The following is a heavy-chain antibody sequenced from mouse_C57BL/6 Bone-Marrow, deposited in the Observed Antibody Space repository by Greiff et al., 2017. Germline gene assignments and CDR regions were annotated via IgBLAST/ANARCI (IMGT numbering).Heavy chain of an antibody. CDR1: GFTFSSYA. CDR2: ISDGGSYT. D-gene: IGHD1-1*01. J-gene: IGHJ4*01. CDR3: ARENYGSSYAMDY. V-gene: IGHV5-4*01. Sequence: DVQLQESGGGLVKPGGSLKLSCAASGFTFSSYAMSWVRQTPEKRLEWVATISDGGSYTYYPDNVKGRFTISRDNAKNNLYLQMSHLKSEDTAMYYCARENYGSSYAMDYWGQGTSVTVSS.